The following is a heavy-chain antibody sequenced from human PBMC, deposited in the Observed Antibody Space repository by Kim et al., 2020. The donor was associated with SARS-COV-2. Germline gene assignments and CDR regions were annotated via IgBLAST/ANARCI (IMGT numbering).Heavy chain of an antibody. D-gene: IGHD6-13*01. Sequence: YNLSLKSRVTRSVDKSKIQVALKLSTVAAADTAVYYCARVAASAGNWFDPWGQGTLVTVSS. CDR3: ARVAASAGNWFDP. J-gene: IGHJ5*02. V-gene: IGHV4-4*02.